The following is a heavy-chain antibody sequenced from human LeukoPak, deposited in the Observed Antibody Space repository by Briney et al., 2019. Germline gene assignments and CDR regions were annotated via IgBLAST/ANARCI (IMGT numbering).Heavy chain of an antibody. CDR3: ARGIPSFTLFGVVIY. J-gene: IGHJ4*02. CDR1: GYNFPGYD. Sequence: ASVKVSCKTSGYNFPGYDIHWVRPAPGHGPEWMGLINPNNGGTEYAHRFQGRVTMTRDTSISTAFMELSGLRSDDTAVYYCARGIPSFTLFGVVIYWGQGTAVTVSS. D-gene: IGHD3-3*01. V-gene: IGHV1-2*02. CDR2: INPNNGGT.